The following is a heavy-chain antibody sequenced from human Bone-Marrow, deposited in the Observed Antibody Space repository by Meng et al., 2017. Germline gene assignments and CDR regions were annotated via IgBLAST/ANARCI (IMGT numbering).Heavy chain of an antibody. Sequence: GESLKISCAASGFTFSSYWMHWVRQAPGKGLVWVSRINSDGSSVTYTDSVKGRFTISRDNAKNTLYLQMNSLRVEDTAVYYCARGGGVYCTTTSCYEYFDYWGQGTLVTVSS. D-gene: IGHD2-2*01. CDR2: INSDGSSV. CDR1: GFTFSSYW. V-gene: IGHV3-74*01. CDR3: ARGGGVYCTTTSCYEYFDY. J-gene: IGHJ4*02.